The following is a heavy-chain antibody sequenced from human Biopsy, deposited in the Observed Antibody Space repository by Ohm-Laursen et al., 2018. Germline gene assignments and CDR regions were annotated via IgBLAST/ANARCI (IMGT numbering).Heavy chain of an antibody. CDR2: IYQDEYNK. Sequence: SLRLSCAASGFTFRNYGMHCLRPARGKGLQWVEGIYQDEYNKNYEDSGKVRLTVSRDNYKNTLFLQMKNHRAGDTAVYFCASAQSGLRGLNWYFDLWGRGTLVTVSS. CDR1: GFTFRNYG. J-gene: IGHJ2*01. D-gene: IGHD5/OR15-5a*01. CDR3: ASAQSGLRGLNWYFDL. V-gene: IGHV3-33*01.